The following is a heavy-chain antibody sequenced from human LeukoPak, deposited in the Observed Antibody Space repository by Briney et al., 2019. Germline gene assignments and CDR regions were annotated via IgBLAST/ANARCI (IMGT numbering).Heavy chain of an antibody. CDR1: GGSISSYY. D-gene: IGHD6-19*01. V-gene: IGHV4-59*01. CDR2: IYYSGST. Sequence: SETLSLTCTVSGGSISSYYWGWIRQPPGKGLEWIGYIYYSGSTNYNPSLKSRVTISVDTSKNQFSLKLSSATAADTAVYYCARGSDSSGWYFGYWGQGTLVTVSS. J-gene: IGHJ4*02. CDR3: ARGSDSSGWYFGY.